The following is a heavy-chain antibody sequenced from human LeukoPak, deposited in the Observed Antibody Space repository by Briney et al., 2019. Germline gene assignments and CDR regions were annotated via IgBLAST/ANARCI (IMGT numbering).Heavy chain of an antibody. Sequence: SETLSLTCAVYGASFSDSYWSWIRQSPEKGLEWIGEINNSGSTSYNPSLNSRVIMSVDRSKNQFSLRLTSVTAADTAVYYCASLAGTNVRLWVHDYWGQGTLVTVSS. D-gene: IGHD6-19*01. V-gene: IGHV4-34*01. CDR2: INNSGST. CDR1: GASFSDSY. J-gene: IGHJ4*02. CDR3: ASLAGTNVRLWVHDY.